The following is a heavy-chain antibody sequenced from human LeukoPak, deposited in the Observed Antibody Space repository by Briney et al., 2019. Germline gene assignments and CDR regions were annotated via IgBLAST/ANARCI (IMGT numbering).Heavy chain of an antibody. V-gene: IGHV3-23*01. CDR3: AKSLTPTPQLDFDY. J-gene: IGHJ4*02. Sequence: GGSLRLSCAASGFTFSSYAMSWVRQAPGKGLEWVSAISGSGGSTYYADSVKGRFTISRDNSKNTLYLQMNSPRAEDPAVNYFAKSLTPTPQLDFDYWGQGTLVTVSS. CDR2: ISGSGGST. D-gene: IGHD5-18*01. CDR1: GFTFSSYA.